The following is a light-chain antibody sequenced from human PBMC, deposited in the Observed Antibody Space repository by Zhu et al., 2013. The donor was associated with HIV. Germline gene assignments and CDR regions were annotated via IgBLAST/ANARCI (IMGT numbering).Light chain of an antibody. CDR3: QQYAEGA. CDR1: QSVSSN. Sequence: EIVMTQSPATLSVSPGERATLSCRASQSVSSNLAWYQQKPGQAPRLLIYGASTRATGIPARFSGSGSGTEFTLTISSLQSEDFAVYYCQQYAEGAFGQGTKVEIK. J-gene: IGKJ1*01. CDR2: GAS. V-gene: IGKV3-15*01.